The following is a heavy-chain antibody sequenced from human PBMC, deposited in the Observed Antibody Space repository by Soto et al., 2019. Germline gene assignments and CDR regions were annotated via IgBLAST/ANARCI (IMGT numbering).Heavy chain of an antibody. D-gene: IGHD4-17*01. CDR1: GGSISSGGYY. Sequence: QVQLQESGPGLVKPSQTLSLTCTVSGGSISSGGYYWSWIRQHPGKGLEWIGYIYYSGSNYYNPSLKSRVTISVDTSKNQFALKLSSVTAADTAVYYCARACDYGDCYWFDPWGQGTLVTVSS. J-gene: IGHJ5*02. V-gene: IGHV4-31*03. CDR3: ARACDYGDCYWFDP. CDR2: IYYSGSN.